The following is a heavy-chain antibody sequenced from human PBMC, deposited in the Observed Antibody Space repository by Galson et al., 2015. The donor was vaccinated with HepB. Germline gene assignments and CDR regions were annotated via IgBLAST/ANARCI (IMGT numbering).Heavy chain of an antibody. CDR3: ARVADSDYGDHAHFDY. Sequence: SLRLSCAASGFTFSSYSMNWVRQAPGKGLEWVSSIHSSSTYIYYADSVKGRFTISRDNAKNSLYLQMDSLRADDTAVYYCARVADSDYGDHAHFDYWGQGTLVTVSS. J-gene: IGHJ4*02. CDR2: IHSSSTYI. D-gene: IGHD4-17*01. CDR1: GFTFSSYS. V-gene: IGHV3-21*01.